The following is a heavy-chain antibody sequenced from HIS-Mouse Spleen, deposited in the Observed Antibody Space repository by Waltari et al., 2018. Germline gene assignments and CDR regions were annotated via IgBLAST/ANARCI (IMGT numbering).Heavy chain of an antibody. CDR3: ARSNWYFDY. Sequence: EVQLVESGGGLVQPGGSLRLSGAASGLTVSSNYMSWVRQAPGKGLEWVSVIYSGGSTYYADSVKGRFTISRDNSKNTLYLQLNSLRAEDTAVYYCARSNWYFDYWGQGTLVTVSS. D-gene: IGHD7-27*01. J-gene: IGHJ4*02. CDR1: GLTVSSNY. V-gene: IGHV3-66*01. CDR2: IYSGGST.